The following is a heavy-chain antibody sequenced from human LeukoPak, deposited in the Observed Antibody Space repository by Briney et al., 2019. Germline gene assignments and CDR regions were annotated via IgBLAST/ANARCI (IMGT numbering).Heavy chain of an antibody. CDR2: ISESSSHT. J-gene: IGHJ6*02. CDR1: GFIFGDYA. V-gene: IGHV3-21*06. Sequence: TGGSLRLSCAASGFIFGDYAMNWVRQAPGKGLEWVSYISESSSHTYNADSVKGRFTISRDNAKNSLYLQMNSLRVEDTGIYYCARDRAVKARIGGMDVWGQGTTVIVSS. CDR3: ARDRAVKARIGGMDV. D-gene: IGHD5-24*01.